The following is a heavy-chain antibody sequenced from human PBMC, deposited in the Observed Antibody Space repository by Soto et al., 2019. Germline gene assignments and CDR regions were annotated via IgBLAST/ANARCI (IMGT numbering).Heavy chain of an antibody. J-gene: IGHJ5*02. CDR2: IYYSGST. V-gene: IGHV4-39*01. CDR1: GGSISSSSYF. Sequence: QLQLQESGPGLVKPSETLSFTCTVSGGSISSSSYFWGWIRQPPGKGLEWIGSIYYSGSTYYNPSLKSRVTVSVDTSKNQFSLNLSSVTAADTAVYYCARHPSNFWFDPWGQGTLVTVSS. CDR3: ARHPSNFWFDP. D-gene: IGHD4-4*01.